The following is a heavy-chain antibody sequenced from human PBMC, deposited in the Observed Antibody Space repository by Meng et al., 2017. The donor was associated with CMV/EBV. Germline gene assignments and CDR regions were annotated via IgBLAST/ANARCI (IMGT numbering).Heavy chain of an antibody. D-gene: IGHD2-2*01. Sequence: SETLSLTCAVYGASFSGYYWSWIRQPPGKGLEWIGEINHSGSTNYNPSLKSRVTISVDTSKNQFSLKLSSVTAADTAVYYCARVGRSHIVVVPAAMGQGPPLPMDVRGQGTTVTVSS. V-gene: IGHV4-34*01. CDR1: GASFSGYY. J-gene: IGHJ6*02. CDR3: ARVGRSHIVVVPAAMGQGPPLPMDV. CDR2: INHSGST.